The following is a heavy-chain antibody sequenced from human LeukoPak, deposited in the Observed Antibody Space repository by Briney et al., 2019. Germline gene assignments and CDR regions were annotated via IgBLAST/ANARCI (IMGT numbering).Heavy chain of an antibody. D-gene: IGHD1-20*01. V-gene: IGHV3-21*01. Sequence: GGSLRLSCAASGFTFSSYIMNWVRQAPGRGLEWVSSISSSSTYIYYAHSMKGRFTISRDNAKNSLYLQMNSLRAEDTAVYYCARTPYNWNGGPGDYWGQGTLVTVSS. CDR2: ISSSSTYI. J-gene: IGHJ4*02. CDR1: GFTFSSYI. CDR3: ARTPYNWNGGPGDY.